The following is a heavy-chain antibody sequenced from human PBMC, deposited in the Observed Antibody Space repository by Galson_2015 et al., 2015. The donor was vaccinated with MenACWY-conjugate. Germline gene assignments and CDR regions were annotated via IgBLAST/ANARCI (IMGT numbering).Heavy chain of an antibody. D-gene: IGHD5-24*01. V-gene: IGHV3-74*01. CDR1: GFTFNQYW. Sequence: SLRLSCAASGFTFNQYWMHWVRQAPGKGLVWVSRISPDGSVTNYADSVKGRFTLSRDNAKNTLYLQMNSLRGDDTAVYYCTRGKDGDGRFDPWGQGTLVTVSS. J-gene: IGHJ5*02. CDR3: TRGKDGDGRFDP. CDR2: ISPDGSVT.